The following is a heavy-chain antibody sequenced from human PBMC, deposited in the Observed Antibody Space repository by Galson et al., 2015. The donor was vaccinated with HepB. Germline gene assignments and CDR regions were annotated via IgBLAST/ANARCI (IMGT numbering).Heavy chain of an antibody. CDR2: IIPILGIA. D-gene: IGHD5-24*01. Sequence: SVKVSCKASGYTFSNYGISWVRQAPGQGLEWMGRIIPILGIANYAQKFQGRVTITADKSTSTAYMELSSLRSEDTAVYYCARDPRDGYNLGYWGQGTLVTVSS. V-gene: IGHV1-69*04. CDR1: GYTFSNYG. J-gene: IGHJ4*02. CDR3: ARDPRDGYNLGY.